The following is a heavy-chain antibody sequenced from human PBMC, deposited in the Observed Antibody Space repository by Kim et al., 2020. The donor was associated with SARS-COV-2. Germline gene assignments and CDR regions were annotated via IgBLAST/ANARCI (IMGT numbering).Heavy chain of an antibody. CDR2: IYYSGST. V-gene: IGHV4-39*07. Sequence: SETLSLTCTVSGGSISSSSYYWGWIRQPPGKGLEWIGSIYYSGSTYYNPSLKSRVTISVDTSKNQFSLKLSSVTAADTAVYYCARGYHSGWYSLNWFDPWGQGTLVTVSS. CDR3: ARGYHSGWYSLNWFDP. CDR1: GGSISSSSYY. J-gene: IGHJ5*02. D-gene: IGHD6-19*01.